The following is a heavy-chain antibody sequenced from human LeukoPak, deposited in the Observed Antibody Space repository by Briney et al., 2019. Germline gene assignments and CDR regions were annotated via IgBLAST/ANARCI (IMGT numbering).Heavy chain of an antibody. V-gene: IGHV3-48*03. CDR2: ISSSGSAK. D-gene: IGHD5-18*01. CDR1: GFTFSHFD. J-gene: IGHJ2*01. Sequence: YPGGSLRLSCAASGFTFSHFDMTWVRQAPGKGLQWVSYISSSGSAKSSADSVEGRFTISRDNAKNSLYLQMNSLRAEDTAVYYCAREGYGHEGTLFFDLWGRGTLVTVSS. CDR3: AREGYGHEGTLFFDL.